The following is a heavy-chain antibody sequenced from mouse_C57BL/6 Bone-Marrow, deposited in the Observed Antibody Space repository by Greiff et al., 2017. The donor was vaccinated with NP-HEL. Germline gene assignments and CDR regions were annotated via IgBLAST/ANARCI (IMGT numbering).Heavy chain of an antibody. D-gene: IGHD2-2*01. Sequence: QVQLQQSGAELAKPGASVKLSCKASGYTFTSYWMHWVKQRPGQGLEWIGYINPSSGYTKYNQKFKDKATSTADKSSSTAYMQLSSLTYEDSAVYYCARPWFTGFAYWGQGTLVTVSA. CDR2: INPSSGYT. CDR1: GYTFTSYW. V-gene: IGHV1-7*01. J-gene: IGHJ3*01. CDR3: ARPWFTGFAY.